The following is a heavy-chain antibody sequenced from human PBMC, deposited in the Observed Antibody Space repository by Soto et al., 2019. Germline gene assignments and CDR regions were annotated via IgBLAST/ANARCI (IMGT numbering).Heavy chain of an antibody. D-gene: IGHD3-10*01. Sequence: QVQLVQSGAEVKRPGSSVKVSCKASGDTFSFYSINWVRQAPGLGLEWMGRVNPILSMSNYAQRFQGRVTMTADKSTSTAYMELRGRGSEDTAMYYCATSYGSGYRAFDYWGQGALVTVSS. CDR3: ATSYGSGYRAFDY. CDR2: VNPILSMS. CDR1: GDTFSFYS. V-gene: IGHV1-69*04. J-gene: IGHJ4*02.